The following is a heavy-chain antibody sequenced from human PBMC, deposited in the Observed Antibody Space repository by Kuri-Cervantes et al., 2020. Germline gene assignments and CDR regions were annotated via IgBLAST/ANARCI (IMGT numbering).Heavy chain of an antibody. CDR1: GFTFSSYS. Sequence: GESLKISCAASGFTFSSYSMNWVRQAPGKGLEWVSSISSSSSYIYYADSVKGRFTIFRDNSKNTLYLQMNSLRVEDTAVYYCARDLWFGEFRWFDPWGQGTLVTVSS. J-gene: IGHJ5*02. CDR2: ISSSSSYI. CDR3: ARDLWFGEFRWFDP. V-gene: IGHV3-21*01. D-gene: IGHD3-10*01.